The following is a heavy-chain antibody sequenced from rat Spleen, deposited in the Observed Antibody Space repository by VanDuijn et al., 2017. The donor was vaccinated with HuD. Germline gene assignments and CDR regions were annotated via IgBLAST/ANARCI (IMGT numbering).Heavy chain of an antibody. V-gene: IGHV5S13*01. Sequence: EVQLVESGGGLVQPGRSLKLSCAASGFTFSNYGMAWVRQAPKKGLEWVAYITNIGGNTYYLDSVKGRFTISRDNAKSSLYLQMDSLRSEDTATYYCTRDRILRSTGFDYWGQGVMVTVSS. CDR3: TRDRILRSTGFDY. CDR1: GFTFSNYG. J-gene: IGHJ2*01. CDR2: ITNIGGNT. D-gene: IGHD1-6*01.